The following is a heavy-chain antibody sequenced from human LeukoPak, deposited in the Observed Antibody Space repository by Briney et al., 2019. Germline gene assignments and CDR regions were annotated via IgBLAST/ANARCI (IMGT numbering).Heavy chain of an antibody. CDR3: ARDLSSGSPPSWFDP. D-gene: IGHD1-26*01. CDR2: INPSGGST. Sequence: ASVKVSCKASGYTFTSYYMHWVRQAPGQGLEWMGIINPSGGSTSYAQKFQGRVTMTRDTSTRTVYMELSSLRSEDPAVYYCARDLSSGSPPSWFDPWGQGTLVTVSS. V-gene: IGHV1-46*01. CDR1: GYTFTSYY. J-gene: IGHJ5*02.